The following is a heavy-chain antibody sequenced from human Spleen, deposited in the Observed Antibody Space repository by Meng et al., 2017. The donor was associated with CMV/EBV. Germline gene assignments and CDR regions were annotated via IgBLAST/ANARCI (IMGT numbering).Heavy chain of an antibody. J-gene: IGHJ4*02. CDR2: IKQDGGAT. CDR1: GFTFTSHL. V-gene: IGHV3-7*01. CDR3: AREEGDF. Sequence: GGFLRLSCAVSGFTFTSHLMSWARQAPGKGLEWIASIKQDGGATYYEDSVKGRFTLTKDNTRNSLSLQMNSLRVDDTAAYYCAREEGDFWVQGTLVSVSS. D-gene: IGHD3-3*01.